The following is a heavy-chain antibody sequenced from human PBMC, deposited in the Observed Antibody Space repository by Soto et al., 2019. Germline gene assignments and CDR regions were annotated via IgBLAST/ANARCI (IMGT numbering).Heavy chain of an antibody. CDR2: MSYDGINK. Sequence: GSLRLSCAASGFTFSNYGMHWVRQAPGKGLEWVSIMSYDGINKFYADSVKGRFTISRDNSKNTLYLQMNSLRAEDTAVYYCVPLCRYCSTTTPSWGQGTLVTVSS. CDR3: VPLCRYCSTTTPS. V-gene: IGHV3-30*03. J-gene: IGHJ4*02. CDR1: GFTFSNYG. D-gene: IGHD2-2*01.